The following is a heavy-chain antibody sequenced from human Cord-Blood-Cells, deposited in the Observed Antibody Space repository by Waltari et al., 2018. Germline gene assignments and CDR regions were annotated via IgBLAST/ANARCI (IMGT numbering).Heavy chain of an antibody. D-gene: IGHD6-6*01. CDR3: ARSRIAARAFDI. V-gene: IGHV1-2*02. Sequence: QVQLVQSGAEVKKPGASVKVSCKASGYTFTGYYMHWVRQAPGQGLEWMGWINPNSGGTNDAQKFQGRVTMTRNTSISTAYMELSRLRSDDTAVYYCARSRIAARAFDIWGQGTMVTVSS. CDR1: GYTFTGYY. J-gene: IGHJ3*02. CDR2: INPNSGGT.